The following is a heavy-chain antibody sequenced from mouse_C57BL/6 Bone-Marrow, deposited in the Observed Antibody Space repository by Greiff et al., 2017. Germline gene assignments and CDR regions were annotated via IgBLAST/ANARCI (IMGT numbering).Heavy chain of an antibody. J-gene: IGHJ1*03. CDR3: ARPYYYGSSYWYFDV. CDR2: IYPGDGDT. CDR1: GYAFSSYW. Sequence: VQLQQSGAELVKPGASVKISCKASGYAFSSYWMNWVKQRPGKGLEWIGQIYPGDGDTNYNGKFKGKATLTADKSSSTAYMQLRSLTSEDSAVYFCARPYYYGSSYWYFDVWGTGTTVTVSS. V-gene: IGHV1-80*01. D-gene: IGHD1-1*01.